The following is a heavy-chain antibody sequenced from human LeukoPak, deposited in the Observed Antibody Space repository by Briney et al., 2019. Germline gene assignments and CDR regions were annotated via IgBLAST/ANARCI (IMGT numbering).Heavy chain of an antibody. V-gene: IGHV3-20*04. Sequence: PGGSLRLSCAASGFTFDDYGMSWVRQAPGKGLEWVSGINWNGGSTGYADSVKGRFTISRDNAKNSLYLQMNSLRAEDTAVYYCARVTYYYDSSGFRTFDYWGQGTLVTVSS. J-gene: IGHJ4*02. D-gene: IGHD3-22*01. CDR3: ARVTYYYDSSGFRTFDY. CDR2: INWNGGST. CDR1: GFTFDDYG.